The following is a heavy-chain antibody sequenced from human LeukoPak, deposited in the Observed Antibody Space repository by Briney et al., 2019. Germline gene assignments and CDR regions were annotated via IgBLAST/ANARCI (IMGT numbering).Heavy chain of an antibody. CDR2: IKQDGSEK. CDR1: GFTFSSYW. D-gene: IGHD3-22*01. CDR3: ARSPWYDSSGYYIPATRFDY. Sequence: GGSLRLSCAASGFTFSSYWMSWVRQAPGKGLEWVANIKQDGSEKYYVDSVKGRFTISRDNAKNSLYLQMNSLRSEDTAVYYCARSPWYDSSGYYIPATRFDYWGQGTLVTVSS. V-gene: IGHV3-7*03. J-gene: IGHJ4*02.